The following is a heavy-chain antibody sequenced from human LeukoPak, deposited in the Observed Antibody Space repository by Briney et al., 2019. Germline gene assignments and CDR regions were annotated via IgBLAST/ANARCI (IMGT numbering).Heavy chain of an antibody. J-gene: IGHJ4*02. D-gene: IGHD2/OR15-2a*01. V-gene: IGHV1-24*01. Sequence: ASVKVSCKVSGYTLSELSMHWVRQAPGKGLEWMGGFDPEDGETIYAQKFQGRVTITADKSTSTAYMELSSLRSEDTAVYYCARSPYTTYFDYWGQGTLVTVSS. CDR2: FDPEDGET. CDR3: ARSPYTTYFDY. CDR1: GYTLSELS.